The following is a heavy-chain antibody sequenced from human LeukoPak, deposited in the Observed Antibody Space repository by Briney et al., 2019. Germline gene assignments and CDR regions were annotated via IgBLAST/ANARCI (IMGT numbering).Heavy chain of an antibody. CDR3: AKEEQYSSGWYDY. CDR1: GGSFSGYY. Sequence: SETLSLTCAVYGGSFSGYYWSWIRQPPGKGLEWIGEINHSGSTNYNPSLKSRVTISVDTSKNQFSLKLSSVTAADTAVYYCAKEEQYSSGWYDYWGQGTLVTVSS. D-gene: IGHD6-19*01. V-gene: IGHV4-34*01. CDR2: INHSGST. J-gene: IGHJ4*02.